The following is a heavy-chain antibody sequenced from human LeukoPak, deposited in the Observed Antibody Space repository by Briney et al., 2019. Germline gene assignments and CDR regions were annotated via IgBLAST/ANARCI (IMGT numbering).Heavy chain of an antibody. J-gene: IGHJ2*01. D-gene: IGHD2-8*01. CDR2: IKQDGSEK. V-gene: IGHV3-7*04. CDR3: ARGFYFSMTELYYLDL. CDR1: GLNFRSFW. Sequence: GRCLRLSCAVSGLNFRSFWMSWVRQPPGKGLEWVANIKQDGSEKFYVDTVKGRFTISRDNAKNSLYLQMNSLRAEDSAVYFCARGFYFSMTELYYLDLWGRGTLVTVSS.